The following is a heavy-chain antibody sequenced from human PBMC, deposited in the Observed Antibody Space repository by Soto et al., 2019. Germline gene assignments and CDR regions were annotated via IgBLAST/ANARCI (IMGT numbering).Heavy chain of an antibody. CDR1: GGSFY. Sequence: QVQLQQWGAGLLKPSETLSLNCAVYGGSFYWTWIRQPPGKGLEWIGEIRHSGSTNYNPSLKSRVSISIDRSKSPGSWTVYSVTAADTAVYYGARGGGDYDYAVDVWGQGTTVTVSS. CDR3: ARGGGDYDYAVDV. V-gene: IGHV4-34*01. CDR2: IRHSGST. J-gene: IGHJ6*02. D-gene: IGHD4-17*01.